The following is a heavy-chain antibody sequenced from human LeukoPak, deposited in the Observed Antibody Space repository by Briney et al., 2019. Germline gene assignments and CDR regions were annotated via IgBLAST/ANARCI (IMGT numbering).Heavy chain of an antibody. J-gene: IGHJ3*02. Sequence: SETLSLTCTVSGGSISSYYWSWIRQPAGKGLEWIGRIYTSGSTNYNPSLKGRVTMSVDTSKNQFSLKLSSVTAADTAVYYCARGIAAAGDDAFDIWGQGTMVTVSS. CDR1: GGSISSYY. CDR3: ARGIAAAGDDAFDI. D-gene: IGHD6-13*01. CDR2: IYTSGST. V-gene: IGHV4-4*07.